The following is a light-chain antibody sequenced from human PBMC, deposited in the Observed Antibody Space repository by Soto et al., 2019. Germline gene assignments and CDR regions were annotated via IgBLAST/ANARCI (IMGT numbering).Light chain of an antibody. V-gene: IGLV2-14*01. CDR2: EVS. CDR1: SSDVGGYNY. Sequence: QSALTQPASVSGSPGQSITISCTGTSSDVGGYNYVSGYQQHPGKAPKLIIYEVSNRPSGGSNRFSGSKSGNTASLTSSGLQAEYEADYYCNSYTSKSTGVFGTGTKLTVL. CDR3: NSYTSKSTGV. J-gene: IGLJ1*01.